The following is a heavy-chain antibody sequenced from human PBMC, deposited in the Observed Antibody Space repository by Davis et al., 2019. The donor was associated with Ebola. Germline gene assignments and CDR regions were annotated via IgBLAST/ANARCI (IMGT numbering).Heavy chain of an antibody. J-gene: IGHJ3*02. CDR2: FSYGDNTH. D-gene: IGHD1-26*01. V-gene: IGHV4-39*01. CDR1: GGSISSSSYY. CDR3: ARPWYSGTYYDAYDI. Sequence: MPSETLSLTCTVSGGSISSSSYYWGWIRQPPGKGLEWVGSFSYGDNTHYYNPSLRSRVTISVDTSGNQFSLKLSSATAADTAVYYCARPWYSGTYYDAYDIWGQGTMVAVSS.